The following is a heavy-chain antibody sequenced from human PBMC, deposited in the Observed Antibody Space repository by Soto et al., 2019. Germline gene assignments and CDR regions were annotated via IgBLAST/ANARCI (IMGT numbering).Heavy chain of an antibody. D-gene: IGHD3-10*01. Sequence: QLQLQQWGAGLLKPSETLSLTCAVYGGSFSGYYWSWIRQPPGKRLEWIGEINHSGSTNYKPSLKSRVTISVDTSKNQLSLKLSSETAAETDVYCCASGNTPRHYGSGRWFYPWGQGTLVTVSS. CDR1: GGSFSGYY. CDR2: INHSGST. CDR3: ASGNTPRHYGSGRWFYP. J-gene: IGHJ5*02. V-gene: IGHV4-34*01.